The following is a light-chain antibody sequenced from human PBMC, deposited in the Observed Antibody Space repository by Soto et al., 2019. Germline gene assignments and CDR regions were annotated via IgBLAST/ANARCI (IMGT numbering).Light chain of an antibody. J-gene: IGKJ1*01. CDR2: GAS. Sequence: EVVLTQSPGTLSLSPGDRATLSSRASQSVSNNYLAWYKQKPGQAPRIXSYGASSRATGIPDRFAGSGSGTEFTLTISRLEPEDFEVYYCQQYGSSPRTFGQGTKVDIK. V-gene: IGKV3-20*01. CDR1: QSVSNNY. CDR3: QQYGSSPRT.